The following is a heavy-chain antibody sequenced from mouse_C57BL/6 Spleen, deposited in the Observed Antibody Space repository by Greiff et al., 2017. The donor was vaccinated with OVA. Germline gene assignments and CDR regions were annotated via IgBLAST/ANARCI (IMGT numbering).Heavy chain of an antibody. D-gene: IGHD2-4*01. Sequence: QVQLQQPGAELVKPGASVKLSCKASGYTFTSYWMHWVKPRPGQGLEWIGMIHPNSGSTNYNEKFKSKSTLTVDKSSSTAYMQRSSLTSEDSAVYYGAREGYYDYYEVAYWGQGTLVTVSS. CDR2: IHPNSGST. CDR3: AREGYYDYYEVAY. J-gene: IGHJ3*01. V-gene: IGHV1-64*01. CDR1: GYTFTSYW.